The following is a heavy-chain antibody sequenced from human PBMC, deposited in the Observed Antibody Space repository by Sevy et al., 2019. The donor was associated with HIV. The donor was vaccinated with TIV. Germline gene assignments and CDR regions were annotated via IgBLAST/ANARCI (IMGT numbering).Heavy chain of an antibody. J-gene: IGHJ4*02. CDR3: AKARTVTIVDY. V-gene: IGHV3-23*01. CDR2: ISGSGGST. CDR1: GFTFNSYA. Sequence: GGFLRLSYAASGFTFNSYAMSWVRQAPGKGLEWVSAISGSGGSTYYADSVKGRFTISRDNSKNTLYLQMNSLRAEDTAVYYCAKARTVTIVDYWGQGTLVTVSS. D-gene: IGHD4-17*01.